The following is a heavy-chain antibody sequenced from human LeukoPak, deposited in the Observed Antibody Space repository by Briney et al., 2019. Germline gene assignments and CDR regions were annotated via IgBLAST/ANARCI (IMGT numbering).Heavy chain of an antibody. Sequence: GGSLRLSCAASGFTFSSYSMNWVRQAPGKGLEWVSYISSSSYIYYADSVKGRFTISRDNAKNSPYLQMNSLRAEDTAVYYCAKDRSIAARRNYYYYMDVWGKGITVTVSS. CDR2: ISSSSYI. CDR1: GFTFSSYS. V-gene: IGHV3-21*05. CDR3: AKDRSIAARRNYYYYMDV. D-gene: IGHD6-6*01. J-gene: IGHJ6*03.